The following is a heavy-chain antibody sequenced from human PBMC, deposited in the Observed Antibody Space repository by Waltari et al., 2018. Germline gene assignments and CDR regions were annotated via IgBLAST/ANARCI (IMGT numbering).Heavy chain of an antibody. J-gene: IGHJ3*02. CDR1: GFTFSSYE. V-gene: IGHV3-48*03. D-gene: IGHD6-19*01. CDR3: ARDVGWTDAFDI. CDR2: ISSSGSTI. Sequence: EVQLVESGGGLVQPGGSLRLSCAASGFTFSSYEMNWVRQAPGKGLEWVSYISSSGSTIYYADSVKGRFTISRDNAKNSLYLQMNSLRAEDTAVYYCARDVGWTDAFDIWGQGTMVTVSS.